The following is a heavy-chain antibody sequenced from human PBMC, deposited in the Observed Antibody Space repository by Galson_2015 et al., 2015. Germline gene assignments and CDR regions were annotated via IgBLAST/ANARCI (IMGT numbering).Heavy chain of an antibody. CDR1: GYSFTNYW. CDR3: ARTLRGLRGEFDY. J-gene: IGHJ4*02. Sequence: QSGAEVKKPGESLMISCEASGYSFTNYWFAWVRQMSGKGPEWMGIIYPGDSDTRYSPSFQGQVTISADKSISTAYLQWSSLKASDTAMYYCARTLRGLRGEFDYWGQGSLVTVSS. CDR2: IYPGDSDT. D-gene: IGHD3-10*01. V-gene: IGHV5-51*03.